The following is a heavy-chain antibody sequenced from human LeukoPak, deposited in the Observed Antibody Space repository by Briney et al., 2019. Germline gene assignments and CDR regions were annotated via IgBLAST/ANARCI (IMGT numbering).Heavy chain of an antibody. CDR3: ARKYCSGGSCYNYYGMDV. CDR1: GGSISSGGYY. D-gene: IGHD2-15*01. J-gene: IGHJ6*02. CDR2: IYYSGST. Sequence: NSSETLSLTCTVSGGSISSGGYYWSWIRQHPGKGLEWIGYIYYSGSTYYNPSLKSRVTISVDTSKNQFSLKLSSVTAADTAVYYCARKYCSGGSCYNYYGMDVWGQGTTVTVSS. V-gene: IGHV4-31*03.